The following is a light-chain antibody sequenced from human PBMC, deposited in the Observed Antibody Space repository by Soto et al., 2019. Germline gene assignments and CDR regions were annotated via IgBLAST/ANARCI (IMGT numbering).Light chain of an antibody. CDR3: CSFAGRSYV. CDR1: RSDVGGYNY. J-gene: IGLJ1*01. Sequence: QSDLPQPRSVSGSPVQSVNISCTGTRSDVGGYNYVSWYQQHPGEAPKLMIYDVTKRPSGVPDRFSGSKSGNTASLTISGLHADDEADYYCCSFAGRSYVFGTGSKITVL. V-gene: IGLV2-11*01. CDR2: DVT.